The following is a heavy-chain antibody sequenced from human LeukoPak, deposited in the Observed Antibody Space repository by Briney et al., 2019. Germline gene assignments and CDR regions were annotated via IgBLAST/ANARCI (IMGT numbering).Heavy chain of an antibody. CDR2: INPNSGGT. Sequence: ASVKVSCKASGYTFTGYYMHWVRQAPGQGLEWMGWINPNSGGTNYAQKFQGRVTMTRDTSISTAYMELSRLRSDDTAVYYCARDTNYDILTGFSDYWGQGTLVTVSS. V-gene: IGHV1-2*02. D-gene: IGHD3-9*01. CDR3: ARDTNYDILTGFSDY. J-gene: IGHJ4*02. CDR1: GYTFTGYY.